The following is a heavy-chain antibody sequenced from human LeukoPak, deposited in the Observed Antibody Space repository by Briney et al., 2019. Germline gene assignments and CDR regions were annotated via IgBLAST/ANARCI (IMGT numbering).Heavy chain of an antibody. D-gene: IGHD3-3*01. CDR1: GFTFSRYA. V-gene: IGHV3-30-3*01. J-gene: IGHJ4*02. CDR3: ARDGGYDLWSGYYQDY. Sequence: GGSLRLSCATSGFTFSRYAMHWVRQAPGKGLEWVALISYDANIGSNKYYADSVKGRFTISRDNSKNTLYLQMNSLRAEDTAVYYCARDGGYDLWSGYYQDYWGQGTLVTVPS. CDR2: ISYDANIGSNK.